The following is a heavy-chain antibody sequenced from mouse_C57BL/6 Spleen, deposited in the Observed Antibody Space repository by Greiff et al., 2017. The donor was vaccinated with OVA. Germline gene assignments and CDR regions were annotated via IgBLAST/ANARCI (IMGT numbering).Heavy chain of an antibody. CDR3: ARDYGSSYPYFDV. J-gene: IGHJ1*03. V-gene: IGHV3-6*01. D-gene: IGHD1-1*01. Sequence: EVHLVESGPGLVKPSQSLSLTCSVTGYSITSGYYWNWIRQFPGNKLEWMGYISYDGSNNYNPSLKNRISITRDTSKNQFFLKLNSVTTEDTATYYCARDYGSSYPYFDVWGTGTTVTVSS. CDR1: GYSITSGYY. CDR2: ISYDGSN.